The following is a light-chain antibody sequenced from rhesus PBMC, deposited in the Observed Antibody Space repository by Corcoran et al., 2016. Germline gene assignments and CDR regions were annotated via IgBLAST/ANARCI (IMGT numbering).Light chain of an antibody. CDR3: QHYYSTPWT. CDR1: QAITNV. J-gene: IGKJ1*01. V-gene: IGKV1-33*02. CDR2: EAS. Sequence: DIQMTQSPSSLFPLLGTRVPILCGPIQAITNVLAWFHQQPGEIPKHLIYEASSLQSGIPSRVSGSGSGTDFTLTISSLQSEDFATYYCQHYYSTPWTFGQGTKVEIK.